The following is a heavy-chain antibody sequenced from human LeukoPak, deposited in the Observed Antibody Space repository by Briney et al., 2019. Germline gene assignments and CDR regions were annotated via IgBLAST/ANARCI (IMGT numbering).Heavy chain of an antibody. D-gene: IGHD3-22*01. V-gene: IGHV4-4*07. J-gene: IGHJ4*02. CDR2: IYTSGST. Sequence: SETLSLTCTVSGGSISSYYRSWIRQPAGKGLEWIGRIYTSGSTNYNPSLKSRVTMSVDTSKNQCSLKLSSVNAADTAVYYCARGGYYDSSGYYYKRHLDYWGQGTLVTVSS. CDR1: GGSISSYY. CDR3: ARGGYYDSSGYYYKRHLDY.